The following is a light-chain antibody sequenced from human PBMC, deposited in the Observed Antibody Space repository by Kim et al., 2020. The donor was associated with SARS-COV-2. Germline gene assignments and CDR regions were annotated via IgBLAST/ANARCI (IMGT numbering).Light chain of an antibody. CDR3: QQYGNSPFT. CDR1: QTLSSSY. J-gene: IGKJ3*01. V-gene: IGKV3-20*01. Sequence: EIVLTQSPGTLSLSPGERATLSCRASQTLSSSYLDWYQQKPGQAPRLLIYGGSNRATGIPDRFRGSGSGTDFTLNISRLEPDDFAVYYCQQYGNSPFTFGPGTKVDIK. CDR2: GGS.